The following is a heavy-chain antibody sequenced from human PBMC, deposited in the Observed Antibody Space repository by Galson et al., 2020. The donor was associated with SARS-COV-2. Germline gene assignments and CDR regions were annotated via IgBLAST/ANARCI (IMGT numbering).Heavy chain of an antibody. Sequence: SETLSLTCAVYGGSFSGYYWSWIRQPPGKGLEWIGEINHSGSTNYNPSLKSRVTISVDTSKNQFSLKLSSVTAADTAVYYCARGPLEWLLYVLDRGEYYFDYWGQGTLVTVSS. J-gene: IGHJ4*02. CDR3: ARGPLEWLLYVLDRGEYYFDY. D-gene: IGHD3-3*01. CDR1: GGSFSGYY. V-gene: IGHV4-34*01. CDR2: INHSGST.